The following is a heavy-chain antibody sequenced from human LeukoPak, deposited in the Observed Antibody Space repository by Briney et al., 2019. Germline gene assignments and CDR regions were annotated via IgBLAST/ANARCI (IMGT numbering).Heavy chain of an antibody. V-gene: IGHV4-61*02. Sequence: SQTLSLTCTVSGGSISTGTYYWRWIRQPAGKGLEWIGRIYTSGSTDYNPSLKSRVTISVDTSKNQFSLKLSSVTAADTAVYYCARSPFYYYDNPPLSAFDIWGQGTMVTVSS. CDR2: IYTSGST. CDR1: GGSISTGTYY. J-gene: IGHJ3*02. CDR3: ARSPFYYYDNPPLSAFDI. D-gene: IGHD3-22*01.